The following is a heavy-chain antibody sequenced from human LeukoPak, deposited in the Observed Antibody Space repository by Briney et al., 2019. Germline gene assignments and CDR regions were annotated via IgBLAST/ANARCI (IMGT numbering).Heavy chain of an antibody. J-gene: IGHJ6*02. CDR1: GFTFSIYG. D-gene: IGHD3-9*01. Sequence: GGFLRLSCAASGFTFSIYGFHWVRQAPGKGLEWVAVIWHDGSKKYYADSVKGRFTFSRDDSKNTLFLQLNSLRAEDTAVYYCTRDGYNNPYGMDVWGQGTTVTVSS. V-gene: IGHV3-33*01. CDR3: TRDGYNNPYGMDV. CDR2: IWHDGSKK.